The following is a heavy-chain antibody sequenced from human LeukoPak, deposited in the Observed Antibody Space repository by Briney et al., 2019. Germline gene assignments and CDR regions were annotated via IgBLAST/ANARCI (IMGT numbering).Heavy chain of an antibody. V-gene: IGHV3-15*01. CDR1: GFTFSNAW. D-gene: IGHD2-2*01. Sequence: GGSLRLSCAASGFTFSNAWMSWVRQAPGKGLEWVGHIKSKTDGGTTDYAAPVKGRFTISRDDSKNTLYLQMNSLKTEDTAVYYCTTDEMHCSSTSCPVDYWGQGTLVIVSS. CDR2: IKSKTDGGTT. CDR3: TTDEMHCSSTSCPVDY. J-gene: IGHJ4*02.